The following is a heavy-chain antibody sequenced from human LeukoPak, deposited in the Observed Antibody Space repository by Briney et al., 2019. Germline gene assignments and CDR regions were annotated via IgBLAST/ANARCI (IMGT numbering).Heavy chain of an antibody. CDR2: IYHSGST. J-gene: IGHJ6*03. D-gene: IGHD3-16*02. CDR3: ARVVWGSYRYYYYMDV. CDR1: GYSISSGYY. Sequence: SETLSLXCAVSGYSISSGYYWGWIRQPPGKGLEWIGSIYHSGSTYYNPSLKSRVTISVDTSKNQFSLKLSSVTAADTAVYYCARVVWGSYRYYYYMDVWGKGTTVTVSS. V-gene: IGHV4-38-2*01.